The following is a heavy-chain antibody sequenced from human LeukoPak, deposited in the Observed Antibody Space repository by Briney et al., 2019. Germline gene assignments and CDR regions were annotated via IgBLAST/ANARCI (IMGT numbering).Heavy chain of an antibody. J-gene: IGHJ4*02. D-gene: IGHD1-26*01. CDR2: INEDGSTT. V-gene: IGHV3-74*01. Sequence: PGGSLRLSCAASGFIFSSNWMHWVRQAPGKGLVWVSRINEDGSTTNYADSVKGRFTISRDNAKNTLYLQMNSLRAEDTAVYYCVRDLGGRSGHWGQGTLVTVSS. CDR3: VRDLGGRSGH. CDR1: GFIFSSNW.